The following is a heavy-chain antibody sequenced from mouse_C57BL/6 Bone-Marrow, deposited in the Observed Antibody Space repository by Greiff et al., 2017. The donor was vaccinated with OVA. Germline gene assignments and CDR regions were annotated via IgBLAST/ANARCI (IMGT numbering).Heavy chain of an antibody. CDR2: IDPNSGGT. CDR3: ASRDYYGSSYVYWYFDV. Sequence: QVQLKQPGAELVKPGASVKLSCKASGYTFTSYWMHWVKQRPGRGLEWIGRIDPNSGGTKYNEKFKSKATLTVDKPSSTAYMQLSSLTSEDSAVYYCASRDYYGSSYVYWYFDVWGTGTTVTVSS. D-gene: IGHD1-1*01. V-gene: IGHV1-72*01. J-gene: IGHJ1*03. CDR1: GYTFTSYW.